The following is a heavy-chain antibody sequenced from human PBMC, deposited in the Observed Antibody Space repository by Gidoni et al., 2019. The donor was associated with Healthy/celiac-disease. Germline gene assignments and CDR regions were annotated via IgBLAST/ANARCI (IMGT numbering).Heavy chain of an antibody. J-gene: IGHJ5*02. D-gene: IGHD2-2*01. CDR1: GFTFSSYA. Sequence: QVQLVESGGGVVQPGRSLRLSCAASGFTFSSYAMHWVRQAPGKGLEWVAVISYDGSNKYYADSVKGRFTISRDNSKNTLYLQMNSLRAEDTAVYYCAREGIVVVPAAEYNWFDPWGQGTLVTVSS. CDR2: ISYDGSNK. CDR3: AREGIVVVPAAEYNWFDP. V-gene: IGHV3-30-3*01.